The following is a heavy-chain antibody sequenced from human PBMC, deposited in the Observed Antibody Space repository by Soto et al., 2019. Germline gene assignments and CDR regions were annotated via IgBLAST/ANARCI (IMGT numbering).Heavy chain of an antibody. CDR2: IDPSDSQT. D-gene: IGHD3-22*01. CDR3: ARQIYDSDTGPNFQYYFDS. V-gene: IGHV5-10-1*01. Sequence: GESLKISCKGSGYSFAGYCITWVRPQPGKSLEWMGRIDPSDSQTYYSPSFRGHVTISVTKSITTVFLQWSSLRASDTAMYYCARQIYDSDTGPNFQYYFDSWGQGTPVTVSS. J-gene: IGHJ4*02. CDR1: GYSFAGYC.